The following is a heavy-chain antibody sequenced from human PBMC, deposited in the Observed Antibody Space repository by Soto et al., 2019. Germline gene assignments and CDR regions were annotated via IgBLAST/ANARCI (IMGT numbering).Heavy chain of an antibody. D-gene: IGHD6-19*01. CDR1: GFTFSSYA. J-gene: IGHJ4*02. Sequence: EVQLLESGGGLVQPGGSLRLSCAASGFTFSSYAMSWVRQAPGKGLEWVSAISGSGGSTYYADSVKGRFTISRDNSKNTLYLQMNSLRAEDTAVYYCATWGNSGVEFDYWGQGTLVTVSS. V-gene: IGHV3-23*01. CDR3: ATWGNSGVEFDY. CDR2: ISGSGGST.